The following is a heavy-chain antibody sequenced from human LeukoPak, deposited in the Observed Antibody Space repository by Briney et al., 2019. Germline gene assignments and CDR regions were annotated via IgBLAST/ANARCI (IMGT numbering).Heavy chain of an antibody. CDR1: GFSLSTSGVG. Sequence: SGPTLVNPTQTLTLTCTFSGFSLSTSGVGAGWIRQPPGKALEWLALIYWDDDKRYSPSLKSRLTITKDTSKNQVVLRMTNIDPVDTRTYYCAHRVGYEDSSGYYRPWGQGTLVTVSS. D-gene: IGHD3-22*01. J-gene: IGHJ5*02. CDR3: AHRVGYEDSSGYYRP. CDR2: IYWDDDK. V-gene: IGHV2-5*02.